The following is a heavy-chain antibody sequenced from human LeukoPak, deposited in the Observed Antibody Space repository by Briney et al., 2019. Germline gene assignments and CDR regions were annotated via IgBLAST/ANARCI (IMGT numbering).Heavy chain of an antibody. V-gene: IGHV3-21*01. Sequence: GGSLRLSCAASGFTFSRHSMNWVRQAPGKGLEWVSSISTSSSYIDYADSVKGRFTIFRDNAKNSLYLQMNSLRAEDTAAYYCARDGEDSGSYYGYFDYWGQGTLVTVSS. CDR1: GFTFSRHS. CDR3: ARDGEDSGSYYGYFDY. D-gene: IGHD1-26*01. CDR2: ISTSSSYI. J-gene: IGHJ4*02.